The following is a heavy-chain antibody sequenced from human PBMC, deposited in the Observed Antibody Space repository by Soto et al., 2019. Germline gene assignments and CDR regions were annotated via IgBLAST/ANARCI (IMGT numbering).Heavy chain of an antibody. CDR1: GGSISSYY. D-gene: IGHD6-13*01. V-gene: IGHV4-59*12. Sequence: SETLSLTCTVSGGSISSYYWSWIRQPPGKGLEWIGYIYYSGSTYYNPSLKSRVTISVDTSKNQFSLKLSSVTAADTAVYYCARGGIAAAAPPDYWGQGTLVTV. J-gene: IGHJ4*02. CDR2: IYYSGST. CDR3: ARGGIAAAAPPDY.